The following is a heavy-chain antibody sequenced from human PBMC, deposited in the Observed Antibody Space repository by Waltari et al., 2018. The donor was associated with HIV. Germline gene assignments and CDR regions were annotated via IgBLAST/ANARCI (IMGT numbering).Heavy chain of an antibody. CDR1: GFTFSSYI. Sequence: EVQLVESGGGLVKPGGSLSLSCAASGFTFSSYIMNWVSQAPGKGLEWVSSIASSVSSYIYYAESVRGRFTISRDNAKNSLYLQMSSLRAEDTAVYYCAREMATVYVDYWGQGTLVTVSP. V-gene: IGHV3-21*01. CDR2: IASSVSSYI. D-gene: IGHD5-12*01. CDR3: AREMATVYVDY. J-gene: IGHJ4*02.